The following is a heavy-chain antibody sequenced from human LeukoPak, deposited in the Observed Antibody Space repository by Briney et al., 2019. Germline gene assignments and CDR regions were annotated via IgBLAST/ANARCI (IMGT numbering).Heavy chain of an antibody. CDR3: ARDTWDCSGGSCYYLVDY. Sequence: SVKVSRKASGGTFSSYAISWVRQAPGQGLEWMGRIIPIFGTANYAQKFQGRVTITTDESTSTAYMELSSLRSEDTAVYYCARDTWDCSGGSCYYLVDYWGQGTLVTVSS. CDR1: GGTFSSYA. J-gene: IGHJ4*02. D-gene: IGHD2-15*01. V-gene: IGHV1-69*05. CDR2: IIPIFGTA.